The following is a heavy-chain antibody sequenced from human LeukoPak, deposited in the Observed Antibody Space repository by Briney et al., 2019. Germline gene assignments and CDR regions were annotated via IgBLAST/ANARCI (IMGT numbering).Heavy chain of an antibody. Sequence: SETLSLTCTVSGDSISSGDYYWSWIRQPAGKGLEWIGRISSSGSTNYNPSLKSRVTISVDTSKNQFSLKLRSVTAADTAVYYCARLWFGELVTDSWGQGTLVTVSS. CDR2: ISSSGST. V-gene: IGHV4-61*02. CDR3: ARLWFGELVTDS. D-gene: IGHD3-10*01. J-gene: IGHJ4*02. CDR1: GDSISSGDYY.